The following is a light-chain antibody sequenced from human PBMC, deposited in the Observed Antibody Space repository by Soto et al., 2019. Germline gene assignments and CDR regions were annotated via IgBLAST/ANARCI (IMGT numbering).Light chain of an antibody. Sequence: QSVLTQPASVSGSPGQSISISCTGTASDIGASKFVSWYQQHPGKAPKVLIYDVTNRPSGVSDRFSGSKSGNTASLTISGLQAEDEADYYCTSYTGGSTLFVFGTGTKLTVL. J-gene: IGLJ1*01. CDR3: TSYTGGSTLFV. CDR1: ASDIGASKF. CDR2: DVT. V-gene: IGLV2-14*03.